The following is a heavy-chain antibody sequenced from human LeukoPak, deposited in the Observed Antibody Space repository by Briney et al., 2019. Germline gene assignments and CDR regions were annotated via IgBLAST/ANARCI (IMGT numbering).Heavy chain of an antibody. J-gene: IGHJ4*02. CDR1: GFTFSSYW. CDR2: INPGGSST. D-gene: IGHD1-14*01. Sequence: GGSLRLSCAASGFTFSSYWMHWVRQVPGKGLVWVSRINPGGSSTAYADSVNGRFTISRDNAKNTLYLQMDSLRAEDTAIYYCARSNQADDYWGQGTLVTVSS. CDR3: ARSNQADDY. V-gene: IGHV3-74*01.